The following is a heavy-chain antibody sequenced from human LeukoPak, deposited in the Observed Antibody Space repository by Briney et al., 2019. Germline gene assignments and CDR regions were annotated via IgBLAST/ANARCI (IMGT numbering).Heavy chain of an antibody. J-gene: IGHJ4*02. Sequence: SQTLSLTCAISGDSVSSNSAARNWIRQSPSRGLEWLGRTYYRSKWYNDYAVSVKSRITINPDTSKNQFSLQLNSVTPEDTAVYYCARVHCSSTSCYRTYYFDYWGQGTLVTVSS. CDR1: GDSVSSNSAA. V-gene: IGHV6-1*01. D-gene: IGHD2-2*01. CDR3: ARVHCSSTSCYRTYYFDY. CDR2: TYYRSKWYN.